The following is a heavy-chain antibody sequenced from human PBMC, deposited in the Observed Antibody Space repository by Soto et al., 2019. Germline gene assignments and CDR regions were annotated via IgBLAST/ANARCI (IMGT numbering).Heavy chain of an antibody. CDR1: GYSFTSYW. Sequence: PGESLKISCKGSGYSFTSYWISWVRQMPGKGLEWMGRIDPSDSYTNYSPSFQGHVTISADKSISTAYLQWSSLKASDTAMYYCARFYGDYAFFDYWGQGTLVTVSS. J-gene: IGHJ4*02. V-gene: IGHV5-10-1*01. D-gene: IGHD4-17*01. CDR2: IDPSDSYT. CDR3: ARFYGDYAFFDY.